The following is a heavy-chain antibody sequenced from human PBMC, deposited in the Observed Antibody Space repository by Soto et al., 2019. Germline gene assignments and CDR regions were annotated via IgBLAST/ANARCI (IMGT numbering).Heavy chain of an antibody. CDR2: INPDSGST. D-gene: IGHD3-9*01. J-gene: IGHJ5*02. CDR1: GYPFPSYY. Sequence: ASVKVSCKASGYPFPSYYLHWVRQAPGQGPEWMGWINPDSGSTHYAKKFEGRVSLTRDTSTATAYMELTRLTSDDTAIYYCPRPYYEILSGYSSCFDPWGQGTLVTVSS. V-gene: IGHV1-2*02. CDR3: PRPYYEILSGYSSCFDP.